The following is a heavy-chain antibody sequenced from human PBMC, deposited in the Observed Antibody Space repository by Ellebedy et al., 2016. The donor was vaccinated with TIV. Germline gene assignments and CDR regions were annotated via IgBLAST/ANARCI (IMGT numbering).Heavy chain of an antibody. CDR3: VRTHYDFWSGYSPNWFDP. CDR2: ISSTSSHI. Sequence: GESLKISXAASGFTFSSYSMNWVRQAPGKGLEWVSFISSTSSHIYYADSVKGRFTISRDNAKNSLCLQMNSLRAEDTAVYYCVRTHYDFWSGYSPNWFDPWGQGTLVTVSS. D-gene: IGHD3-3*01. V-gene: IGHV3-21*01. CDR1: GFTFSSYS. J-gene: IGHJ5*02.